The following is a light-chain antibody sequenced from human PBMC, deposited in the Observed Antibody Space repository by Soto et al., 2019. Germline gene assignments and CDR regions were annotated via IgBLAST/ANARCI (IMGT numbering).Light chain of an antibody. CDR3: QDYNSRPFT. Sequence: EMVVTQSPATLSLSPGERATLSCRASQFVRTNLAWYQQKPGQPPRLLIYAASTRATGVPARFSGSGSGTEFTLTSSSLQSEDFAVYYCQDYNSRPFTCGPGTKVDIK. CDR1: QFVRTN. V-gene: IGKV3-15*01. CDR2: AAS. J-gene: IGKJ3*01.